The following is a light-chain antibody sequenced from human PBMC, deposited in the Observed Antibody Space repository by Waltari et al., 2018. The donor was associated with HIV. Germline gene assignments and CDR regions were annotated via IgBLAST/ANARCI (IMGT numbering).Light chain of an antibody. CDR2: WAS. V-gene: IGKV4-1*01. J-gene: IGKJ1*01. CDR3: HQYYSAPWT. CDR1: QSVLYSSDNKNY. Sequence: DIVMTQSPDSLAVSLGETATINCKSSQSVLYSSDNKNYLAWSQQKPGQPPKLLIYWASTRESGVPDRFSGRGSGTDFTLTISSLQAEDVAVYDCHQYYSAPWTFGQGTKVEI.